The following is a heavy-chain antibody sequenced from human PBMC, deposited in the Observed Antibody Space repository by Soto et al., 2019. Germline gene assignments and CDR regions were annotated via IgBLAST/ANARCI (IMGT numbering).Heavy chain of an antibody. J-gene: IGHJ6*02. V-gene: IGHV3-30*18. CDR1: GFTFNRHG. CDR2: ISEEGRYK. CDR3: AKTLRFLELVLVYCSGMDV. Sequence: GGSLRLPSVASGFTFNRHGIDWVRQAPGKGHEWVALISEEGRYKDYADSVKGRFTISRDISKNTLYLQMNSLRPEYTAVYYCAKTLRFLELVLVYCSGMDVWGQGTTVTVSS. D-gene: IGHD3-3*01.